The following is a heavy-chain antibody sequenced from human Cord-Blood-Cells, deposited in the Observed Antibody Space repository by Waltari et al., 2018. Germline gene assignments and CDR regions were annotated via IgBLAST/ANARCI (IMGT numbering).Heavy chain of an antibody. CDR1: GGSISSHY. V-gene: IGHV4-59*11. Sequence: QVQLQESGPGLVKPSETLSLTCTGSGGSISSHYWSRIRQPPGKGLAWIGYTYYSGSTNYHPSLKSRVTISVDTSKNQFSLKLSSVTAADTAVYYCARGGPLIVVVPAARGEAFDIWGQGTMVTVSS. J-gene: IGHJ3*02. CDR2: TYYSGST. D-gene: IGHD2-2*01. CDR3: ARGGPLIVVVPAARGEAFDI.